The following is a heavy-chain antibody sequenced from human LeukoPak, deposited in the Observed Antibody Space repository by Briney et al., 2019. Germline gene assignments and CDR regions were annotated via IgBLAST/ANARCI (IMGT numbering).Heavy chain of an antibody. CDR1: GYTFTSYG. V-gene: IGHV1-18*01. CDR3: ARGGSQFAVVVAATGFAPYNWFDP. D-gene: IGHD2-15*01. J-gene: IGHJ5*02. Sequence: ASVKVSCKASGYTFTSYGISWVRQAPGQGLEWMGWISAYNGNTNYAQKLQGRVTITADESTSTAYMELSSLRSEDTAVYYCARGGSQFAVVVAATGFAPYNWFDPWGQGTLVTVSS. CDR2: ISAYNGNT.